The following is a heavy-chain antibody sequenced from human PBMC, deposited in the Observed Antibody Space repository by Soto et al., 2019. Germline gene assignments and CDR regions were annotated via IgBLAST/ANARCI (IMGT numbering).Heavy chain of an antibody. Sequence: ESGGVVVQPGGSLRLSCAASGFTFDDYTMHWVRQAPGKGLEWVSLISWDGGSTYYADSVKGRFTISRDNSKNSLYLQMNSLRTEDTALYYCAKDTYEGIGSGYFDYWGQGTLVTVSS. CDR2: ISWDGGST. CDR3: AKDTYEGIGSGYFDY. CDR1: GFTFDDYT. J-gene: IGHJ4*02. V-gene: IGHV3-43*01. D-gene: IGHD2-15*01.